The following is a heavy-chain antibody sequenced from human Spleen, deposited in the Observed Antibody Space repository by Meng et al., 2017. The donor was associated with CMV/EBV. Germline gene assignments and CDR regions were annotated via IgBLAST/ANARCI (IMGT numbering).Heavy chain of an antibody. J-gene: IGHJ6*02. CDR3: AREQEGTRIPSPIHYGLDV. CDR1: GFTFKTFT. V-gene: IGHV3-21*06. Sequence: ETLSLTCAASGFTFKTFTMSWVRQAPGKGLEWVSSINPDSDYIYSADSLKGRFTISRDNAKNSVYLRMSGLRVEDTAVYYCAREQEGTRIPSPIHYGLDVWGQGTTVTVSS. D-gene: IGHD5-18*01. CDR2: INPDSDYI.